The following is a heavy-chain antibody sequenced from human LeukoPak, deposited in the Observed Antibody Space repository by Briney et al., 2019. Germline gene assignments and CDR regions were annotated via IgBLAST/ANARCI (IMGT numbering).Heavy chain of an antibody. D-gene: IGHD3-22*01. V-gene: IGHV3-33*01. Sequence: GGSLRLSCAASGFTFSSYGMHWVRQAPGKGLEWVAVIWYDGSNKYYADSVKGRFTISRDNAKNSLYLQMNSLRAEDTAVYYCARDPVYYDSSGFDYWGQGTLVTVSS. CDR3: ARDPVYYDSSGFDY. J-gene: IGHJ4*02. CDR1: GFTFSSYG. CDR2: IWYDGSNK.